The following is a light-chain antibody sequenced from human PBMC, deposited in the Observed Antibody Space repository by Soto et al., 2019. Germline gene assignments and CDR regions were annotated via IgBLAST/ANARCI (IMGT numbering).Light chain of an antibody. Sequence: IVLTQSPATLSLSPGERATLSCRASQSVSNYLSWYQQKPDQAPRLLMYETSRRATGIPARFSGSGSGTDFTLTISSLEPEDFAVYYCQQRHNWRDTFGQGTRLEIK. V-gene: IGKV3-11*01. CDR2: ETS. CDR1: QSVSNY. J-gene: IGKJ5*01. CDR3: QQRHNWRDT.